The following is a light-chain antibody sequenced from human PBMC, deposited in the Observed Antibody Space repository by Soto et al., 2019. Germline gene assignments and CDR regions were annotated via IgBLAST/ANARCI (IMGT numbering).Light chain of an antibody. V-gene: IGKV3-11*01. Sequence: EILLTQSPATLSLSPGDRATLSCRASQSVRSSLAWYQQKPGQAPRLLIYDASTRATGIPGRFSGSGSGTDFTLIISNLEPEDFAVYYCKQRSSWPWTFGQGAKVEIK. CDR1: QSVRSS. J-gene: IGKJ1*01. CDR3: KQRSSWPWT. CDR2: DAS.